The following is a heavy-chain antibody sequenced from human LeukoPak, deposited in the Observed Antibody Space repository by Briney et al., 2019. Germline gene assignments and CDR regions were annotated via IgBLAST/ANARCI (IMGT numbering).Heavy chain of an antibody. V-gene: IGHV3-73*01. CDR3: TRTTRFLEWYDAFDA. J-gene: IGHJ3*01. D-gene: IGHD3-3*01. CDR1: AFTFSGST. Sequence: GGSLKLSCAASAFTFSGSTMHWVRQASGKGLEWVGRIRSKANSYATTYDESVRGRFTISRDDSKNTAYLQMNSLKTEDTAVYYCTRTTRFLEWYDAFDAWGQGTMITVSS. CDR2: IRSKANSYAT.